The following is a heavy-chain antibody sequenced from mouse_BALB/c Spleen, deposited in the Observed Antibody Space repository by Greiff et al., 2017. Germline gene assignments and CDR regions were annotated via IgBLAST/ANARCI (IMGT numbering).Heavy chain of an antibody. CDR2: ISSGGSYT. CDR1: GFTFSSYA. D-gene: IGHD2-14*01. J-gene: IGHJ4*01. CDR3: ARRQVQDYYAMDY. Sequence: EVMLVESGGGLVKPGGSLKLSCAASGFTFSSYAMSWVRQTPEKRLEWVATISSGGSYTYYPDSVKGRFTISRDNAKNTLYLQMSSLRSEDTAMYYCARRQVQDYYAMDYWGQGTSVTVSS. V-gene: IGHV5-9-1*01.